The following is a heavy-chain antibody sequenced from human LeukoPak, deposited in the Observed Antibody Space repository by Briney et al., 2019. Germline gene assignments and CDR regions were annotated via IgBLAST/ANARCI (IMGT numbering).Heavy chain of an antibody. CDR3: ARDGATYYDFWSGYPSNWFDP. CDR1: GYTFTSYG. D-gene: IGHD3-3*01. J-gene: IGHJ5*02. Sequence: GASVKVSCKASGYTFTSYGISWVRQAPGQGLEWMGWISAYSGNTNYAQKLQGRVTMTTDTSTSTAYMELRSLRSDDTAVYYCARDGATYYDFWSGYPSNWFDPWGQGTLVTVSS. V-gene: IGHV1-18*01. CDR2: ISAYSGNT.